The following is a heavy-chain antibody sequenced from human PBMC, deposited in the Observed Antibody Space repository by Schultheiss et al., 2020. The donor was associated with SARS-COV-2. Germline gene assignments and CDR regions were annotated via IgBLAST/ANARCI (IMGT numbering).Heavy chain of an antibody. CDR3: TRERGAVDGFLRY. Sequence: GGSLRLSCAASGFTFTNHAMHWVRQGPGKGLLWVSRIGLDNTDTTYADSVRGRFTISRDNAKNTLYLEMNGLRVEDTAVYYCTRERGAVDGFLRYWGQGILVTVSS. V-gene: IGHV3-74*03. CDR1: GFTFTNHA. J-gene: IGHJ4*02. D-gene: IGHD5-24*01. CDR2: IGLDNTDT.